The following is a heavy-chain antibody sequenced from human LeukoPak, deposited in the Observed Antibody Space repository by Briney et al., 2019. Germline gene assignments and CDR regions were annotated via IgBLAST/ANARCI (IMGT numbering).Heavy chain of an antibody. Sequence: PGGSLRLSCAASGFTFSSYAMSWVRQAPGKGLEWVSAISGSGGSKYYADSVKGRFTISRDNSKNTLYLQMNSLRAEDTAVYYCASDITMVRGVFFQHWGQGTLVTVSS. D-gene: IGHD3-10*01. CDR1: GFTFSSYA. CDR2: ISGSGGSK. J-gene: IGHJ1*01. V-gene: IGHV3-23*01. CDR3: ASDITMVRGVFFQH.